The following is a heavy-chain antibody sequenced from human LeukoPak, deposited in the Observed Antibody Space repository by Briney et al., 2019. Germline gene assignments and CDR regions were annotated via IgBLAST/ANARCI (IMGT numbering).Heavy chain of an antibody. CDR3: ARRQGCSSTSCPPDS. Sequence: GESLKISCRGSGYSFTTYSIGCVRHMPGKGLEWMGIIYPGDSDTRYSPSFQGQVTVSADKSINTAYLQWSSLKASDTAMYYCARRQGCSSTSCPPDSWGQGTLVTVSS. D-gene: IGHD2-2*01. CDR2: IYPGDSDT. V-gene: IGHV5-51*01. CDR1: GYSFTTYS. J-gene: IGHJ4*02.